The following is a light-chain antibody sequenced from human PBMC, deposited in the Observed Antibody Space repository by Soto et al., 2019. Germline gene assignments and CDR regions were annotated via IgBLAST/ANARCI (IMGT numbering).Light chain of an antibody. CDR3: SSYRSSSTLYV. Sequence: VLTHPPSVCGSPGQAFTISCTGTISDVGFYNYVSWYQQHPGKAPKLMIYEVSNRPSGVSNRFSGSKSANKASLTISGLQAEDEADYYCSSYRSSSTLYVFGTGTTVTVL. V-gene: IGLV2-14*01. J-gene: IGLJ1*01. CDR1: ISDVGFYNY. CDR2: EVS.